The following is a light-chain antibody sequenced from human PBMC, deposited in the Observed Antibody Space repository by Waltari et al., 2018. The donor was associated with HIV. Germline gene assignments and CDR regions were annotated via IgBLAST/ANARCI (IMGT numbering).Light chain of an antibody. CDR2: LGS. CDR3: MQTLQTPPWT. V-gene: IGKV2-28*01. J-gene: IGKJ1*01. Sequence: DIVMTQSPLSLPVTPGEPASISCRSSQSLLHSNGYNYLDWYLQKPGQSPQLLIYLGSNRASGVPDRFSGSGSGTDFTLKISRVEADDFGVYYCMQTLQTPPWTFGQGTRVEIK. CDR1: QSLLHSNGYNY.